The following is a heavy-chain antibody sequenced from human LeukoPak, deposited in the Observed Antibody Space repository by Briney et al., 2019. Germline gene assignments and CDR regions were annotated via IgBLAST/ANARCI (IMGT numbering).Heavy chain of an antibody. Sequence: GGSLRLSCAASGFTFSSYWMSWVRQAPGEGLEWVANIKQDGSEKYYVDSVKGRFTISRDNAKNSLYLQMNSLRAEDTAVYYCARWELLWFGGAFDYWGQGTLVTVSS. CDR1: GFTFSSYW. D-gene: IGHD3-10*01. V-gene: IGHV3-7*01. J-gene: IGHJ4*02. CDR2: IKQDGSEK. CDR3: ARWELLWFGGAFDY.